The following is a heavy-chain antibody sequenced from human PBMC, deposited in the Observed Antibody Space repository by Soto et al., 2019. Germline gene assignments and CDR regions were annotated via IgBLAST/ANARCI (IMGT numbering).Heavy chain of an antibody. D-gene: IGHD6-6*01. Sequence: GGSLRLSGAASGFTFSSYAMHWVRQAPGKGLEWVAVISYDGSNKYYADSVKGRFTISRDNSKNTLYLQMNSLRAEDTAVYYCASDRRRIAARPSSYYYYGIDVWGQGT. CDR2: ISYDGSNK. CDR3: ASDRRRIAARPSSYYYYGIDV. CDR1: GFTFSSYA. V-gene: IGHV3-30-3*01. J-gene: IGHJ6*02.